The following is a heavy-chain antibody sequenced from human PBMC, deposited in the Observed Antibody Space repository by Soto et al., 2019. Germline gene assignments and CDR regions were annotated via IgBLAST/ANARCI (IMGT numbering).Heavy chain of an antibody. J-gene: IGHJ4*02. CDR2: ISAYNGNT. D-gene: IGHD3-22*01. Sequence: APVKGSRKTFGYTFTSYVIRRVLPDPEQGVEWMGWISAYNGNTNYAQKLQGRVTMTTDTSTSTAYMELRSLRSDDTAVYYCARLNIGNYYDSSGYYYFDYWGQGTLVTVSS. CDR1: GYTFTSYV. V-gene: IGHV1-18*01. CDR3: ARLNIGNYYDSSGYYYFDY.